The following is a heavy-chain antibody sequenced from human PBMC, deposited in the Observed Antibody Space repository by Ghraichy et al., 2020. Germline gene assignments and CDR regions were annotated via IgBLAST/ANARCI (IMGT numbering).Heavy chain of an antibody. CDR2: ISYDGSNK. CDR3: AKADATTVTRGVDAFDI. Sequence: GGSLRLSCAASGFTFSSYGMHWVRQAPGKGLEWVAVISYDGSNKYYADSVKGRFTISRDNSKNTLYLQMNSLRAEDTAVYYCAKADATTVTRGVDAFDIWGQGTMVTVSS. CDR1: GFTFSSYG. D-gene: IGHD4-17*01. V-gene: IGHV3-30*18. J-gene: IGHJ3*02.